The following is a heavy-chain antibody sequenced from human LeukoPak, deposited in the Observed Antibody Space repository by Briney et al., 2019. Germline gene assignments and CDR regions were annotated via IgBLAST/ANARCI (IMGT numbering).Heavy chain of an antibody. D-gene: IGHD6-13*01. CDR3: ARFPMSGAAAGTVGFGY. CDR1: GGSISSYY. CDR2: IYYSGST. V-gene: IGHV4-59*08. Sequence: SETLSLTCTVSGGSISSYYWSWIRQPPGKGLEWIGYIYYSGSTNYNPSLKSRVTISVDTSKNQFSLKLSSVTAADTAVYYCARFPMSGAAAGTVGFGYWGQGTLVTVSS. J-gene: IGHJ4*02.